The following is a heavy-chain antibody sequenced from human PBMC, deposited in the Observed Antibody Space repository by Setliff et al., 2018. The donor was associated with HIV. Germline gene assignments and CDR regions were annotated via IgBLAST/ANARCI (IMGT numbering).Heavy chain of an antibody. J-gene: IGHJ5*02. CDR1: GYTFTSYY. V-gene: IGHV1-18*04. D-gene: IGHD3-9*01. Sequence: ASVTVSCKASGYTFTSYYMHGVRQAPGQGLEWMGRISDYNSNTEYAQNFQGRVTMTKDTSTSTAYMELRSLRPDDTAVYFCARRADRFDLWGQGTLVTVSS. CDR2: ISDYNSNT. CDR3: ARRADRFDL.